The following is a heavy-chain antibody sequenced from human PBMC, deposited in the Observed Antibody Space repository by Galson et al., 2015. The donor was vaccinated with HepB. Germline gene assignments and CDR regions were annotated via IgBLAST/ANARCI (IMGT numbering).Heavy chain of an antibody. CDR1: GFTFSSHT. CDR2: ILPDGNTK. CDR3: VKDRTNTWSFDY. V-gene: IGHV3-30*18. J-gene: IGHJ4*02. Sequence: SLRLSCAVSGFTFSSHTMHWVRQAPGKGLEWAAIILPDGNTKHYGDSVKGRFTISRDNSKNTVYLQMDSLGAEDTAVYYCVKDRTNTWSFDYWGQGALVTVSS. D-gene: IGHD1-14*01.